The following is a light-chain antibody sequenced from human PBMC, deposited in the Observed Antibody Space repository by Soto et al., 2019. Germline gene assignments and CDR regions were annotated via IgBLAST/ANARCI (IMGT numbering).Light chain of an antibody. J-gene: IGLJ2*01. CDR3: ATWDDSLNTEL. CDR2: YDD. V-gene: IGLV1-36*01. Sequence: QSVLTQPPSVSGGPRQRVTISCSGSSSNIGNKPVNWYQQLPGQAPKLLIYYDDLKPSGVSDRFSGSKSGTSASLTISGLQSEDEAHYYCATWDDSLNTELFGGGTKVTVL. CDR1: SSNIGNKP.